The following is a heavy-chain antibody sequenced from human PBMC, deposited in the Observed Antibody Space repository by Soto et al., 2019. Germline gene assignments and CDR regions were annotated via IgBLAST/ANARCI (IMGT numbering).Heavy chain of an antibody. V-gene: IGHV3-33*01. Sequence: QVQLVESGGGVVQPGRSLRLSCAASGFTFSSYGMHWVRQAPGKGLEWVAVIWYDGSNKYYADSVKGRFTISRDNSKNTLYLQMNRLRAEDTAVYYCARDVGYSSSWYQNYYYGMDVWGQGTTVTVSS. J-gene: IGHJ6*02. CDR3: ARDVGYSSSWYQNYYYGMDV. CDR1: GFTFSSYG. D-gene: IGHD6-13*01. CDR2: IWYDGSNK.